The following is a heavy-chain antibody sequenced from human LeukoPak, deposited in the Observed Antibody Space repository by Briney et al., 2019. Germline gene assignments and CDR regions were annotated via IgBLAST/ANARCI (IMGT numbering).Heavy chain of an antibody. V-gene: IGHV4-4*02. CDR2: IYHSGSP. CDR3: ARDSPQIFPHAFDI. J-gene: IGHJ3*02. D-gene: IGHD3-9*01. Sequence: PSETLSLTCAVSGGSISSNNWWGWVRQPPGKGLEWIGEIYHSGSPNYNPSLKSRVTISVDKSRNHFSLNLSSVTAADTAVYYCARDSPQIFPHAFDIWGQGTMVTVSS. CDR1: GGSISSNNW.